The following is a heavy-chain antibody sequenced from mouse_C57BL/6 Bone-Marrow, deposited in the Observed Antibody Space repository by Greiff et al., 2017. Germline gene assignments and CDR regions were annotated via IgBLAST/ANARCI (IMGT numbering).Heavy chain of an antibody. J-gene: IGHJ3*01. D-gene: IGHD1-1*01. Sequence: QVQLQQPGAELVRPGSSVKLSCKASGYTFTSYWMHWVKQRPIQGLEWIGNIDPSDSETHYNQKFKDKATLTADKSSSTAYMQLSSLTSDDSAVYYCARGYGSSCGFDYWGQGTMVTVSA. CDR1: GYTFTSYW. CDR2: IDPSDSET. V-gene: IGHV1-52*01. CDR3: ARGYGSSCGFDY.